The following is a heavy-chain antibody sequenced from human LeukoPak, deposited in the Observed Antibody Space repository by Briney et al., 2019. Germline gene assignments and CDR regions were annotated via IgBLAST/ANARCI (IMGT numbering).Heavy chain of an antibody. D-gene: IGHD3-10*01. Sequence: GASVKVSCKASGGTFSSYAISWVRQAPGQGLEWMGRIIPIFGTANYAQKFQGRVTITTDESTSTAYMELSSLRSEDTAVYYCARDGTYYYGSGSSNWFDPWGQGTLVTVSP. CDR2: IIPIFGTA. J-gene: IGHJ5*02. CDR1: GGTFSSYA. CDR3: ARDGTYYYGSGSSNWFDP. V-gene: IGHV1-69*05.